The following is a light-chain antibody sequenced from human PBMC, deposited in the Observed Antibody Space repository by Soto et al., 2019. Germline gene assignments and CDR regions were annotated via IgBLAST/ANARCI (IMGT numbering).Light chain of an antibody. CDR2: EGT. V-gene: IGLV2-23*01. Sequence: QSALTQPASVSGSPGQSVTISCTGSSSDVGTYDLVSWYHQHPGKAPKILIYEGTKRPSGVSNRFSGSKSGNTASLTISGLQAEDEADYFCCSYAGFSTLVFGGGTKLTVL. J-gene: IGLJ3*02. CDR3: CSYAGFSTLV. CDR1: SSDVGTYDL.